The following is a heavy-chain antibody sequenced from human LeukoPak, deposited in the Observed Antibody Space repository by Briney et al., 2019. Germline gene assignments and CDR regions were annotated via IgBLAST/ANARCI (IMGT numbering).Heavy chain of an antibody. CDR1: GDSVSSNSAA. V-gene: IGHV6-1*01. Sequence: SQTLSLTCAISGDSVSSNSAAWNWIRQSPSRGHEWLGRTYYRSKWYNDYAVSVKSRITINPDTSKNQFSLQLNSVTPEDTAVYYCARGRYSGYDWGLDYFDYWGQGTLVTVSS. CDR3: ARGRYSGYDWGLDYFDY. J-gene: IGHJ4*02. D-gene: IGHD5-12*01. CDR2: TYYRSKWYN.